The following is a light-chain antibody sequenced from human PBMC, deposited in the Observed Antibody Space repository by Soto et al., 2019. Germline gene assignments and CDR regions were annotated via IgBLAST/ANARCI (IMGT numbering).Light chain of an antibody. CDR1: QGIRND. J-gene: IGKJ1*01. CDR2: KAS. V-gene: IGKV1-6*01. Sequence: IQMTQCPSSLSASVGDRVTITCRASQGIRNDLGWYQQKPGKAPKLLIYKASTLKSGVPSRFSGSGSGTDFTLTISSLQHEDFATYYCQQSYYNPTFGQGTKVDIK. CDR3: QQSYYNPT.